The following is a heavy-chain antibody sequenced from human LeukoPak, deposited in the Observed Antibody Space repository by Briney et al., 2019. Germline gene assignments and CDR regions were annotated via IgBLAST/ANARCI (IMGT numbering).Heavy chain of an antibody. Sequence: SETLSLTCTVSGGSISSSSYYWGWIRQPPGKGLEWIGSIYYSGSTYYNPSLKSRVTISVDTSKNQFSLKLSSVTAADTAVYYCARAALTRIAVAGTIGNWFDPWGQGTLVTVSS. CDR2: IYYSGST. D-gene: IGHD6-19*01. J-gene: IGHJ5*02. CDR1: GGSISSSSYY. V-gene: IGHV4-39*07. CDR3: ARAALTRIAVAGTIGNWFDP.